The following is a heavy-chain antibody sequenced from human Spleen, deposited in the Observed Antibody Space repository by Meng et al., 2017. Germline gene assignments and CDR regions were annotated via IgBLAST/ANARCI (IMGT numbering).Heavy chain of an antibody. J-gene: IGHJ4*02. Sequence: SETLSLTCAVYGGSFSGYYWSWIRQPPGKGLEWIGEINHSGSTNYNPSLKSRVTISVDTSKNQFSLKLSSVTAADTAVYYCARGLSVLRYFDWLLYPDYWGQGTLVTAPQ. V-gene: IGHV4-34*01. CDR1: GGSFSGYY. CDR2: INHSGST. CDR3: ARGLSVLRYFDWLLYPDY. D-gene: IGHD3-9*01.